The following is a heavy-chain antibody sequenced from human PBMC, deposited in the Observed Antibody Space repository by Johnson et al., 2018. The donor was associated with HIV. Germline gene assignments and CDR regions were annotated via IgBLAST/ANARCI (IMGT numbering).Heavy chain of an antibody. CDR3: ARWRWADDGFDG. CDR2: FSFDGVSE. J-gene: IGHJ3*01. D-gene: IGHD1-26*01. V-gene: IGHV3-30*04. CDR1: GFTFSNYI. Sequence: VQLVESGGGLVQPGGSLRLSCAASGFTFSNYIIHWVRRAQGKGLDCVAIFSFDGVSEESPDSVKGPFIISRDKAKNTLYLQMISLRAEDMAVYYCARWRWADDGFDGGGQGTMVTVSS.